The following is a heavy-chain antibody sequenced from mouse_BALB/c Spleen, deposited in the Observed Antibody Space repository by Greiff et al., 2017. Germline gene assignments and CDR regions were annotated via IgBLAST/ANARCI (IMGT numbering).Heavy chain of an antibody. J-gene: IGHJ4*01. CDR1: GFSLTGYG. V-gene: IGHV2-6-7*01. CDR3: ARDQLWGRNYYAMDY. D-gene: IGHD3-1*01. Sequence: QVQLKQSGPGLVAPSQSLSITCTVSGFSLTGYGVNWVRQPPGKGLEWLGMIWGDGSTDYNSALKSRLSISKDNSKSQVFLKMNSLQTDDTARYYCARDQLWGRNYYAMDYWGQGTSVTVSS. CDR2: IWGDGST.